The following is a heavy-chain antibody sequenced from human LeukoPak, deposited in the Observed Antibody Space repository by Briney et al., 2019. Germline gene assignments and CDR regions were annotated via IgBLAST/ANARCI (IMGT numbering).Heavy chain of an antibody. V-gene: IGHV3-30*18. D-gene: IGHD3-10*01. CDR1: GFTFSSYG. CDR2: ISYDGSNK. CDR3: AKDRGPSYFTYYYGMDV. Sequence: GGSLRLSCAASGFTFSSYGMHWVRQAPGKGLEWVAVISYDGSNKYYADSVKGRFTISRDNSKNTLYLQMNSLRAEDTAVYYCAKDRGPSYFTYYYGMDVWGQGTTVTVSS. J-gene: IGHJ6*02.